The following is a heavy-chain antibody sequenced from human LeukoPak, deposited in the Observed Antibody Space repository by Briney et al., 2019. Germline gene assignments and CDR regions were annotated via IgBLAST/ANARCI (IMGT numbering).Heavy chain of an antibody. Sequence: SGPTLVNPTQTLTLTCTFSGFSLSTSGVGVGCIRQPPGTALEWLALIYWDDDKRYSPSLKSRLTITKDTSKNQVVLTMTNMDPVDTASYYCAHIRSTSLVAFFDPWGQGTLVTVSS. V-gene: IGHV2-5*02. CDR1: GFSLSTSGVG. D-gene: IGHD2-2*01. CDR3: AHIRSTSLVAFFDP. J-gene: IGHJ5*02. CDR2: IYWDDDK.